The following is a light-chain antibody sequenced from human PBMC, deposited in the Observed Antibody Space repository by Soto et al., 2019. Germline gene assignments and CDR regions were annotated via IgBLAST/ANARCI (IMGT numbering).Light chain of an antibody. V-gene: IGKV3-15*01. CDR3: HQYNSWPYT. CDR2: VAS. Sequence: EIVMTQSPATLSLSPGERATLSCRASQSVNINLAWYQQRPGQAPRVLIYVASTRATGVPDRFSGSGSGTEFTLTISSLQPEDFAVHYCHQYNSWPYTFGQGTKVERK. CDR1: QSVNIN. J-gene: IGKJ2*01.